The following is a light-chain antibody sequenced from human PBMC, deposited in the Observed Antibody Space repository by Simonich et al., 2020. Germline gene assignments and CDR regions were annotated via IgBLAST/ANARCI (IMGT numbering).Light chain of an antibody. CDR2: CAS. J-gene: IGKJ2*01. CDR3: QQYYSTPYT. CDR1: QSVLYSSNNKNY. Sequence: DIVMTQSPDSLAVSLGDRATINCKSSQSVLYSSNNKNYLAWYKQKPGQPPKLLIYCASTRESGVPDRFSGSGSGTDFTLTISSLQAEDVAVYYCQQYYSTPYTFGQGTKLEIK. V-gene: IGKV4-1*01.